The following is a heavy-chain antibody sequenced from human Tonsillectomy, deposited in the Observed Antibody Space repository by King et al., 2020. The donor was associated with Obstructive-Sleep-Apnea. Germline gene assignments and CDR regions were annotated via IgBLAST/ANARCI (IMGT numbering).Heavy chain of an antibody. CDR3: AADITYYDSSGYEYYFDY. D-gene: IGHD3-22*01. Sequence: QLVQSGPEVKKPGTSVKVSCKASGFTFTSSAMQWVRQARGQRLEWIGWIVVGSGNTNYAQKFQERVTITRDMSTSTAYMELSSLRSEDTAVYYCAADITYYDSSGYEYYFDYWGQGTLVTVSS. CDR1: GFTFTSSA. CDR2: IVVGSGNT. V-gene: IGHV1-58*02. J-gene: IGHJ4*02.